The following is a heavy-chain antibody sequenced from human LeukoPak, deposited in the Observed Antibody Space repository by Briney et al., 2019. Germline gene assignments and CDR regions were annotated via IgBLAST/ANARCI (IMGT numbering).Heavy chain of an antibody. CDR3: ARVRRDGYIFDY. D-gene: IGHD5-24*01. CDR2: IYYSGST. J-gene: IGHJ4*02. CDR1: GGSISSYY. V-gene: IGHV4-59*01. Sequence: SETLPLTCTVSGGSISSYYWSWIRQPPGKGLEWIGYIYYSGSTNYNPSLRSRVTISVDTSKNQFSLKLSSVTAADTAVYYCARVRRDGYIFDYWGQGTLVTVSS.